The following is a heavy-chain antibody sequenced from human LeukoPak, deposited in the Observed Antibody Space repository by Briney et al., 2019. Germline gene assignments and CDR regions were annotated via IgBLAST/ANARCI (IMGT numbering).Heavy chain of an antibody. J-gene: IGHJ6*02. D-gene: IGHD3-16*01. V-gene: IGHV3-7*03. CDR3: ARGGGLDV. CDR2: INHNGNVN. CDR1: GFTFSSYW. Sequence: PGGSLRLSCAASGFTFSSYWMSWVRQTPGKGLEWVASINHNGNVNYYVDSVRGRFTISRDNAKNSLYLQMSNLRAEDTAVYFCARGGGLDVWGRGATVTVSS.